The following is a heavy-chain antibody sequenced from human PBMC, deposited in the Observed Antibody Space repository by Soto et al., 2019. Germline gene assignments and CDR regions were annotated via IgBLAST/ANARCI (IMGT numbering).Heavy chain of an antibody. V-gene: IGHV4-59*11. CDR1: DGSISGLY. Sequence: PSETLSLTCSVSDGSISGLYWTWVRQPPGKGLEWIGWIYSSGSTNYNHSIKSRVTISVDTSKNQFSLKLSSVTAADLAVYYCARRIDGDAFDIWGQGTMVTVSS. J-gene: IGHJ3*02. CDR3: ARRIDGDAFDI. CDR2: IYSSGST.